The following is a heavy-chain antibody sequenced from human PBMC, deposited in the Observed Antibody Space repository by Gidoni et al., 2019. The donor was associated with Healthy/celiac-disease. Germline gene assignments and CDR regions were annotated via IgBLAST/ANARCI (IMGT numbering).Heavy chain of an antibody. CDR2: INDDGSGT. Sequence: EVQLVESGGGLVQPGGSLSLSCAVSGFTFSSYWVHWVRQAPGEGLVWVARINDDGSGTNYADSVKGLFTISRDNAKNTLYLQMNSLRADDTAVYYCARGRAFYFDYWGQGTLVTVSS. CDR3: ARGRAFYFDY. V-gene: IGHV3-74*01. CDR1: GFTFSSYW. J-gene: IGHJ4*02.